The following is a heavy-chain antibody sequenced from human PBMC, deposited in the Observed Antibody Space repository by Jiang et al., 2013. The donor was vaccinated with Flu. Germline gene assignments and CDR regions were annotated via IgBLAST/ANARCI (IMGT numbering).Heavy chain of an antibody. CDR3: AREGGPFGITILEWLPQALDY. CDR2: IIPIFGTA. CDR1: GGTFSSYA. J-gene: IGHJ4*02. Sequence: GAEVKKPGSSVKVSCKASGGTFSSYAISWVRQAPGQGLEWMGGIIPIFGTANYAQKFQGRVTITADESTSTAYMELSSLRSEDTAVYYCAREGGPFGITILEWLPQALDYWGQGTLVTVSS. V-gene: IGHV1-69*01. D-gene: IGHD3-3*01.